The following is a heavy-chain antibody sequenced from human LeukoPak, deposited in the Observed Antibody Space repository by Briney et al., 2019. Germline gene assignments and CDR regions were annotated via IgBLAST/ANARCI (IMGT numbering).Heavy chain of an antibody. Sequence: PGGSLRLSCAASGFTVSSNYMSWVRQAPGKGLEWVSVIYSGGSTYYADSVKGLFTISRDNSKNTLYLQMNSLRAEDTAVYYCARGLYEFCSGGRCYSYYFDYWGQGTLVTVSS. D-gene: IGHD2-15*01. V-gene: IGHV3-53*01. CDR1: GFTVSSNY. J-gene: IGHJ4*02. CDR3: ARGLYEFCSGGRCYSYYFDY. CDR2: IYSGGST.